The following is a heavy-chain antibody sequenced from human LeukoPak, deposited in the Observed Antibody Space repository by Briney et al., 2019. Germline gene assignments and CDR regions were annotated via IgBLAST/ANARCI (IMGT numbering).Heavy chain of an antibody. D-gene: IGHD2-2*01. CDR3: VRRHPPPSTSPTSYGMDV. CDR2: ISSSSSYI. CDR1: GFTFSSYS. J-gene: IGHJ6*02. V-gene: IGHV3-21*01. Sequence: GGSLRLSCAASGFTFSSYSMNWVRQAPGKGLEWVSSISSSSSYIYYADSVQGRFTISRDNAKNSLYLQMNSLRVEDTAVYHCVRRHPPPSTSPTSYGMDVWGQGTTVTVSS.